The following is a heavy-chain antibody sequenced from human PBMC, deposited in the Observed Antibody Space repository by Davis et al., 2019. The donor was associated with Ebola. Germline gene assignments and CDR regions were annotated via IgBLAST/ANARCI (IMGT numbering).Heavy chain of an antibody. D-gene: IGHD3-22*01. CDR3: ARALHYYDSSGYLGL. J-gene: IGHJ4*02. Sequence: ESLKISCAASGFTFISYWMNWVRQAPGKGLEWIGEINHSGSTNYNPSLKSRVTISVDTSKNQFSLKLSSVTAADTAVYYCARALHYYDSSGYLGLWGQGTLVTVSS. CDR1: GFTFISYW. CDR2: INHSGST. V-gene: IGHV4-34*01.